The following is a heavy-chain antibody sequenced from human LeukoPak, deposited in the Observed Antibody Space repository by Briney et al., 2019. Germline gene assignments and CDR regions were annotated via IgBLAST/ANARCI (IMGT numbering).Heavy chain of an antibody. CDR1: GGSISSGDYY. V-gene: IGHV4-30-4*01. D-gene: IGHD3-10*01. J-gene: IGHJ6*02. CDR2: IYYSGST. Sequence: SETLSLTCTVSGGSISSGDYYWSWIRQPPGKGLEWIGYIYYSGSTYYNPSLKSRVTISVDTSKNQFSLKLSSVTAADTAVYYCARGLSTKVNYYGSGSYPNYGMDVWGQGTTVTVSS. CDR3: ARGLSTKVNYYGSGSYPNYGMDV.